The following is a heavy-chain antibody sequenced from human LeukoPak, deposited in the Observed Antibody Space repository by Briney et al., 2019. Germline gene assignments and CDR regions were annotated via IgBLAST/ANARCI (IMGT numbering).Heavy chain of an antibody. CDR1: GFTFSSYA. J-gene: IGHJ4*02. CDR2: IYSGGST. Sequence: GGSLRPSCAASGFTFSSYAMHWVRQAPGKGLEWVSVIYSGGSTYYADSVKGRFTISRDNSKNTLYLQMNSLRAEDTAVYYCARGPPEYDSSGYYYSVNWGQGTLVTVSS. D-gene: IGHD3-22*01. CDR3: ARGPPEYDSSGYYYSVN. V-gene: IGHV3-66*01.